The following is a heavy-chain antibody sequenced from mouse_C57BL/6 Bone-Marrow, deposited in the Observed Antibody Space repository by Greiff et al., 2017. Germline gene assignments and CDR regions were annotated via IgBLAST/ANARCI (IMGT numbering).Heavy chain of an antibody. CDR1: GFTIKDDY. V-gene: IGHV14-4*01. D-gene: IGHD2-10*01. CDR3: TTLRPYDEKDY. J-gene: IGHJ4*01. CDR2: IDPSNGDT. Sequence: EVKLQQSGAELVRPGASVKLSCTASGFTIKDDYMHWVKQRPEQGLEWIGWIDPSNGDTEYASEFPGKATIPADTSSNTAYLQLSSLPSEDPAVYYGTTLRPYDEKDYWVQGTSVTVSA.